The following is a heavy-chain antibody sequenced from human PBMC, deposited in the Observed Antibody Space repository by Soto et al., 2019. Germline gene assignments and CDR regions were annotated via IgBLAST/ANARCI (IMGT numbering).Heavy chain of an antibody. CDR2: IYHTGRT. CDR3: ARDFAYFDS. Sequence: SETLSLTCAVSGASISRGGSSWSWIRQAPGTGLEWIGYIYHTGRTSYNPSLKSRVSISMDTSKNQFSLNLDSVTAADTAVYFCARDFAYFDSWGQGTLVTVSS. D-gene: IGHD3-3*01. V-gene: IGHV4-61*08. CDR1: GASISRGGSS. J-gene: IGHJ4*02.